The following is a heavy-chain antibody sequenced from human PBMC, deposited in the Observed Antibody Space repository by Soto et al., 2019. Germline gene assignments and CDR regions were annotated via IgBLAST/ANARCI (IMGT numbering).Heavy chain of an antibody. CDR1: WERVSRNRAG. V-gene: IGHV6-1*01. CDR3: ARGSWDDVSGHYYMDV. D-gene: IGHD1-1*01. Sequence: TPTQSLTCDICWERVSRNRAGCNWNRQTPSRGFEWLGRTYYKSKWYYTYAASVKSRITVSPDTSKNQFSLQLTSVTPEDTAVYYCARGSWDDVSGHYYMDVWDKGTTLTVSS. CDR2: TYYKSKWYY. J-gene: IGHJ6*03.